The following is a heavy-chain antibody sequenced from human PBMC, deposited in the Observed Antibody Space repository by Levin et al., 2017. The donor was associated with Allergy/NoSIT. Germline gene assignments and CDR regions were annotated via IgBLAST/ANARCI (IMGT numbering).Heavy chain of an antibody. V-gene: IGHV3-23*01. CDR3: VKDPDNHGDYRHLDS. CDR1: GFTFTRYA. D-gene: IGHD4-17*01. J-gene: IGHJ5*01. CDR2: ISVRGDTT. Sequence: QAGGSLRLSCAASGFTFTRYAINWVRQAPGKGLEWVSVISVRGDTTYYADSVRGRFTVSRDNSKNTVYLRMDSLRVEDTARYYCVKDPDNHGDYRHLDSWGQGTLVTVSS.